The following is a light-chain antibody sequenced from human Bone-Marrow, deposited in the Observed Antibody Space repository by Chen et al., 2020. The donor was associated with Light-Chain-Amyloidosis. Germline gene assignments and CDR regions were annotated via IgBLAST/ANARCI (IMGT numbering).Light chain of an antibody. J-gene: IGLJ2*01. CDR1: DLPTKY. V-gene: IGLV3-25*03. CDR2: RDT. CDR3: QSADSSGTYEVI. Sequence: SYELTQPPSVSVPPGQTASITCSGDDLPTKYAYWYQQKPGKAPVLVIHRDTERPSGISERFSGSSSGTTATLTISGVQAEDEADYHCQSADSSGTYEVIFGGGTKLTVL.